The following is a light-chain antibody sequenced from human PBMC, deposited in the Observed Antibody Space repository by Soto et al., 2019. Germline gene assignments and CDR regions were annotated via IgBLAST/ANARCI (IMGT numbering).Light chain of an antibody. J-gene: IGKJ2*01. CDR2: GAS. Sequence: EIVLTQSPATLSLSPGERATLSCKASQSVSSNYLAWYQQKPGQAPMLVIYGASSRDTGIPDRFSGRGSGTDFTLTISRLEAEDFAVYYCQQDGSSPPQYTFGQGTKLEIK. CDR1: QSVSSNY. CDR3: QQDGSSPPQYT. V-gene: IGKV3-20*01.